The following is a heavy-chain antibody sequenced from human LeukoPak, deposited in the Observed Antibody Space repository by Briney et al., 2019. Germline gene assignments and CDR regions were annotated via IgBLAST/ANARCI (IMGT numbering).Heavy chain of an antibody. CDR2: ISSDGTST. D-gene: IGHD6-19*01. Sequence: GGSLRLSCAASGFTFSSYWMHWVRQAPGKGLVWVSRISSDGTSTTYADSVKGRFTISRDNAENTPYLQMNSLRAEDTAVYYCASRVQSGWSFDYWGQGNLVTVSS. V-gene: IGHV3-74*01. J-gene: IGHJ4*02. CDR3: ASRVQSGWSFDY. CDR1: GFTFSSYW.